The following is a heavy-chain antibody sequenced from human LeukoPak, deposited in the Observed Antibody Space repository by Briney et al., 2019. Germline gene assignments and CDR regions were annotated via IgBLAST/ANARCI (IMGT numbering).Heavy chain of an antibody. J-gene: IGHJ4*02. CDR1: GGSISSYY. CDR3: ARFPQGGYNYFDY. Sequence: PSETLSLTRTVSGGSISSYYWNWIRQPPGKGLEWIGYIYYSGTTNYNPSLKSRVTISVDTSKNQFSLKLSSVTAADTAVYYCARFPQGGYNYFDYWGQGTLVTVSS. D-gene: IGHD5-24*01. CDR2: IYYSGTT. V-gene: IGHV4-59*01.